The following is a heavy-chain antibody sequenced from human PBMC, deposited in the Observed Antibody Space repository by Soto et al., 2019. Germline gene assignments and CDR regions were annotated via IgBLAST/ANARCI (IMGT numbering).Heavy chain of an antibody. CDR3: ARHESKELWFGELLGIGAFDI. D-gene: IGHD3-10*01. CDR2: IYYSGST. CDR1: GGSISSSSYY. V-gene: IGHV4-39*01. Sequence: PSETLSLTCTVSGGSISSSSYYWGWIRQPPGKGLEWIGSIYYSGSTYYNPSLKSRVTISVDTSKNQFSLKLSSVTAAGTAVYYCARHESKELWFGELLGIGAFDIWGQGTMVTVSS. J-gene: IGHJ3*02.